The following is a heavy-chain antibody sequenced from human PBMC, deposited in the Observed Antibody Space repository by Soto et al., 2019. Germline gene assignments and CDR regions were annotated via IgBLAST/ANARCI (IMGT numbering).Heavy chain of an antibody. CDR2: IHHSGST. Sequence: QVQLQESGPGLVRPSGTVYLPCAVSGLSITSANWWSWGRQPPGKGLEWIGEIHHSGSTNYNPSLKSRVTMSVVPSKARSSLTLNSVTAADTAFYYCARDQGSHPGDWGQGTLVSVSS. J-gene: IGHJ4*02. D-gene: IGHD6-13*01. CDR1: GLSITSANW. CDR3: ARDQGSHPGD. V-gene: IGHV4-4*02.